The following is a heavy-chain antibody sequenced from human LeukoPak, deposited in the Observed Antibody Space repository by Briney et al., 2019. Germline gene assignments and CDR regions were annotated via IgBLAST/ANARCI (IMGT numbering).Heavy chain of an antibody. CDR3: ASERFGAFDI. D-gene: IGHD3-16*01. CDR1: GFLFSSYW. V-gene: IGHV3-74*01. J-gene: IGHJ3*02. Sequence: GGSLRLSCAASGFLFSSYWMHWVRQVPGEGLVWVSLSNTDGSSTRYADSVKGRFTVSRDNAMHMLYLQMNSLRVEDTAVYYCASERFGAFDIWGQGTMVTISS. CDR2: SNTDGSST.